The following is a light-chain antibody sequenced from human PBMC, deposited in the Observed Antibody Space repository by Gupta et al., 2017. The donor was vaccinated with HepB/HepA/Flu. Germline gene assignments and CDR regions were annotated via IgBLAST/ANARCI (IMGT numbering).Light chain of an antibody. CDR1: CSNIGAGFD. Sequence: QSVLTQPPSVSGAPGQRVTISCTGGCSNIGAGFDVHWYQVLPGIAPKLLIRGNSDRPSGVPGRFSGSRSGTSASLAITGLQAEDEGDYYCQSYESSHHWVFGGGTKLTVL. CDR2: GNS. CDR3: QSYESSHHWV. J-gene: IGLJ3*02. V-gene: IGLV1-40*01.